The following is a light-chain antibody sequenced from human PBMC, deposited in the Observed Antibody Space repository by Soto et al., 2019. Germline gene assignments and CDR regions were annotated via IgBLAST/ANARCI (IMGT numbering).Light chain of an antibody. CDR3: QQASRFPIT. CDR2: AAS. Sequence: DIQMTQSPSSVSASVGDRVTITCRASQGISGWLAWYQQKPGKAPKLLIYAASNLHSGVPSRFGGSGSGTEFTLTISSLQPEYFATYYCQQASRFPITFGQGTRLEMK. V-gene: IGKV1-12*01. J-gene: IGKJ5*01. CDR1: QGISGW.